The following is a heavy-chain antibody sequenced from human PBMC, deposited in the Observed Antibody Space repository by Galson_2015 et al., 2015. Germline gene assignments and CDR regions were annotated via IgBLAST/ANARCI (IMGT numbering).Heavy chain of an antibody. D-gene: IGHD5-12*01. V-gene: IGHV6-1*01. CDR3: ARTDSGYLQT. CDR1: GDSVSGKSVA. CDR2: TYYRSKWYN. Sequence: CAISGDSVSGKSVAWNWIRQSPSRGLEWLGRTYYRSKWYNDYALSVKGRITINPDTSKNQFSLQLNSVTPEDTAVYYCARTDSGYLQTWGQGTLVTVSS. J-gene: IGHJ5*02.